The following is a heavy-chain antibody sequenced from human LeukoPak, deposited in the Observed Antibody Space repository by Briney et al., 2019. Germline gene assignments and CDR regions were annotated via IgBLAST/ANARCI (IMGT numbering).Heavy chain of an antibody. CDR3: ARDGYNEGYAFDI. J-gene: IGHJ3*02. CDR1: GGSISSYY. Sequence: SETLSLTCTVSGGSISSYYWSWIRQPPGKGLGWIWYIYYSGSTNYNPSLKSRVTISVDTSKNQFSLKLSSVTAADTAVYYCARDGYNEGYAFDIWGQGTMVTVSS. D-gene: IGHD5-24*01. V-gene: IGHV4-59*01. CDR2: IYYSGST.